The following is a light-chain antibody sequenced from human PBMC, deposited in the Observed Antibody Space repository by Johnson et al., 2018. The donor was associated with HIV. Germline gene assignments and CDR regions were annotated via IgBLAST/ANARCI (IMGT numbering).Light chain of an antibody. J-gene: IGLJ1*01. CDR1: SSNIGNNY. CDR2: DNN. Sequence: QAVLTQPPSVSAAPGQKVTISCSGSSSNIGNNYVSWYQQLPGTAPKLLIYDNNKRPSGIPDRFSGSKSGTSATLGITGLQTGAEADYYCGTWDSSLNTGYVFGTGTKVTVL. CDR3: GTWDSSLNTGYV. V-gene: IGLV1-51*01.